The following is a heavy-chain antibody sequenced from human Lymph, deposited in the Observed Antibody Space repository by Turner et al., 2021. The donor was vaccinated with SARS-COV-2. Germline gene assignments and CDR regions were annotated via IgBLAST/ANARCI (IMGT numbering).Heavy chain of an antibody. V-gene: IGHV3-53*02. D-gene: IGHD3-10*01. CDR2: IYSGGST. CDR3: VRDLVVYGMDV. CDR1: GLTVSSNY. J-gene: IGHJ6*02. Sequence: EVQLVETGGGLIQPGGSLRLSCAASGLTVSSNYMTWVRQAPGKGLEGVSVIYSGGSTFYADSVKGRFTISRDNSKNTLYLQMNSLRAEDTAVYYCVRDLVVYGMDVWGQGTTVTVSS.